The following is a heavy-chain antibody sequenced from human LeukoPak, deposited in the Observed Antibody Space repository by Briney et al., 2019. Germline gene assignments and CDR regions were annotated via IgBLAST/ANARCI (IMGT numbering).Heavy chain of an antibody. CDR1: GFTFSSYS. D-gene: IGHD3-16*01. J-gene: IGHJ4*02. Sequence: PGGSLRLSCAASGFTFSSYSMNWVRQAPGKGLEWVSSISSSSSYIYYADSVKGRFTISRDNAKNSLYLQMNSLRVEDTAVYYCARDLRGIHDYWGQGTLVTVSS. CDR2: ISSSSSYI. V-gene: IGHV3-21*01. CDR3: ARDLRGIHDY.